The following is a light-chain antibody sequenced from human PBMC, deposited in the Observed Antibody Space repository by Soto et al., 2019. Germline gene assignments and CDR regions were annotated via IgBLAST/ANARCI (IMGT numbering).Light chain of an antibody. J-gene: IGLJ2*01. CDR2: DVS. V-gene: IGLV2-14*01. CDR3: SSYTSSSTLVV. Sequence: QPASVSGSPGQSITISCTGTNRDVGGYNYVSWYQQHPGKAPKLMIYDVSNRPSGVSNRFSGSKSGNTASLIISGLQAEDEADYYCSSYTSSSTLVVFGGGTKLTVL. CDR1: NRDVGGYNY.